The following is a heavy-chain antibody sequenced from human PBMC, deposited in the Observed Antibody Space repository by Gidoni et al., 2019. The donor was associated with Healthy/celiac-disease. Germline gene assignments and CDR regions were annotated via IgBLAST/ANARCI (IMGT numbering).Heavy chain of an antibody. D-gene: IGHD4-17*01. J-gene: IGHJ6*02. Sequence: PGSSVKVSCKASGGTFSSYAISWVRQAPGQGLEWIGGIIPIFGTANYAQKFQGRVTITADESTSTAYMELSSLRSEDTAVYYCARDPDYGGNSEYYYGMDVWGQGTTVTVSS. V-gene: IGHV1-69*01. CDR3: ARDPDYGGNSEYYYGMDV. CDR2: IIPIFGTA. CDR1: GGTFSSYA.